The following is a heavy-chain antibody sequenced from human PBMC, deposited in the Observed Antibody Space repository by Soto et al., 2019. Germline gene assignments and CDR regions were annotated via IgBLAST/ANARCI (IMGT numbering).Heavy chain of an antibody. V-gene: IGHV1-2*02. D-gene: IGHD1-26*01. CDR1: GYTFTGYY. CDR3: ARSVTGSGSYHY. J-gene: IGHJ4*02. Sequence: GASVKVSCKASGYTFTGYYMHWVRQAPGQGLEWMEWINPNSGGTNYAQKFQGRVTMTRDTSISTAYMELSRLRSDDTAVYYCARSVTGSGSYHYWGQGTLVTVSS. CDR2: INPNSGGT.